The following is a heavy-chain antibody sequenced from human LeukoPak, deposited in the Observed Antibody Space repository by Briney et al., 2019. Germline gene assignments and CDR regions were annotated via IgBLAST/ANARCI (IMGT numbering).Heavy chain of an antibody. CDR1: GGSFSGYY. D-gene: IGHD6-19*01. J-gene: IGHJ5*02. CDR3: ARHTRKWLSPNWFDP. V-gene: IGHV4-34*01. Sequence: SETLSLTCAVYGGSFSGYYWSWIRQPPGKGLEWIGEINHSGSTDYNPSLKSRVTISVDTSKNQFSLKLSSVTAADTAVYYCARHTRKWLSPNWFDPWGQGTLVTVSS. CDR2: INHSGST.